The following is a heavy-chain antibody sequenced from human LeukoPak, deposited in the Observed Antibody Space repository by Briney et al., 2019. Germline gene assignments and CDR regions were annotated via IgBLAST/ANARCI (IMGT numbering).Heavy chain of an antibody. D-gene: IGHD3-9*01. CDR1: GYTFTSYG. CDR3: ARDMRYFDWLLGTWDY. J-gene: IGHJ4*02. V-gene: IGHV1-18*01. Sequence: ASVKVSCKASGYTFTSYGISWVRQAPGQGLEWMEWISAYNGNTNYAQKLQGRVTMTTDTSTSTAYMELRSLRSDDTAVYYCARDMRYFDWLLGTWDYWGQGTLVTVSS. CDR2: ISAYNGNT.